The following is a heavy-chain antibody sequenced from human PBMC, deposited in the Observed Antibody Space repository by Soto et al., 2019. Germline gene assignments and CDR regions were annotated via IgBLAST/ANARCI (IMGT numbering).Heavy chain of an antibody. CDR3: ARHPTTYYYDSSGYDIYGMDV. CDR2: IDPSDSYT. D-gene: IGHD3-22*01. J-gene: IGHJ6*02. CDR1: GYSFTSYW. V-gene: IGHV5-10-1*01. Sequence: PVESLKISCKGSGYSFTSYWISWVRQMPGKGLEWMGRIDPSDSYTNYSPSFQGHVTISADKSISTAYLQWSSLKASDTAMYYCARHPTTYYYDSSGYDIYGMDVWGQGTTVTVSS.